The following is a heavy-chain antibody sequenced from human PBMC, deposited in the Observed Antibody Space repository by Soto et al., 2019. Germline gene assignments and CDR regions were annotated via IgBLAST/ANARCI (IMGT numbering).Heavy chain of an antibody. V-gene: IGHV3-53*01. CDR2: FYSGGDT. CDR1: GFTVNTKH. CDR3: VGAMGSGSSAGVY. Sequence: EVDLVESGGGLIQPGGSLRLSCAASGFTVNTKHMSWVRQAPGKGLEWVSVFYSGGDTNYADSVKGRFTIYRDSAKNTLYLYMNSLRLDDTALYYCVGAMGSGSSAGVYWGQGTLVTVSS. D-gene: IGHD6-6*01. J-gene: IGHJ4*02.